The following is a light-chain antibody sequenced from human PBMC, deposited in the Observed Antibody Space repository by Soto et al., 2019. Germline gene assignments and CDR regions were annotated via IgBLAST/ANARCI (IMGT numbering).Light chain of an antibody. CDR2: AAS. J-gene: IGKJ2*01. V-gene: IGKV3-15*01. CDR3: QQYNNWPYT. CDR1: QSVSSN. Sequence: EIVMTQSPATLSVSPGERATLSCRASQSVSSNLAWYQQKPGQGPRLLIYAASTRATGIPARFSGSGSGPEFTLTISSLQSEDFAVYHCQQYNNWPYTFGQGTKLEMK.